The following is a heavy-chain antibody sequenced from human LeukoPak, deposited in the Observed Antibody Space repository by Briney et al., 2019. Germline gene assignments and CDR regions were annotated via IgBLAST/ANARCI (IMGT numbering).Heavy chain of an antibody. CDR3: ARSMTRGTTVVMADY. CDR2: IWYDGSNK. J-gene: IGHJ4*02. CDR1: GFTFSSYG. V-gene: IGHV3-33*01. Sequence: GGSLRLSCAASGFTFSSYGMHWVRQAPGKGLEWVAVIWYDGSNKYYADSVEGRFTISRDNSKNTLYLQMNSLRAEDTAVYYCARSMTRGTTVVMADYWGQGTLVTVSS. D-gene: IGHD4-23*01.